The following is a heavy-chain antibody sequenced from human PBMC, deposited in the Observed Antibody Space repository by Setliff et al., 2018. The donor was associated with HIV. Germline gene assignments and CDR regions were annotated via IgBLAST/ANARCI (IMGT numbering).Heavy chain of an antibody. CDR1: GIIFTKCG. CDR3: AREWESRAADY. D-gene: IGHD1-26*01. V-gene: IGHV3-48*01. CDR2: ICSSSSTI. Sequence: SLRLSCAASGIIFTKCGLSWVRQAPGKGLEWISGICSSSSTIYYADSVKGRFTISRDNAKNSLYLQMNSLRAEDTAVYYCAREWESRAADYWGQGTLVTVSS. J-gene: IGHJ4*02.